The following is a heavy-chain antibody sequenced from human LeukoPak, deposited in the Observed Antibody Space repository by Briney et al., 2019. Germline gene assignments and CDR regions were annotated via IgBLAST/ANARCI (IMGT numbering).Heavy chain of an antibody. D-gene: IGHD6-19*01. CDR2: INPSGGST. V-gene: IGHV1-46*01. CDR1: GYTFTSYY. J-gene: IGHJ6*03. Sequence: ASVKVSCKASGYTFTSYYMHWVRQAPGQGLEWMGIINPSGGSTSYAQKFQGRVTMTRDMSTSTVYMELSSLRSEDTAVYYCARLEYSSGWYGYYYYYYMDVWGKGTTVTVSS. CDR3: ARLEYSSGWYGYYYYYYMDV.